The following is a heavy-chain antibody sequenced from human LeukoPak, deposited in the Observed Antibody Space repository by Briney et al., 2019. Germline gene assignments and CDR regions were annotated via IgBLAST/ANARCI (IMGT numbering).Heavy chain of an antibody. D-gene: IGHD3-3*01. CDR3: AKDRDFWSGRLDY. CDR1: GFTFSSYA. Sequence: PGGSLRLSCAASGFTFSSYAMGWVRQAPGKGLEWVSAISGSGGSTYYADSVKGRFTISRDNSKNTLYLQMNRLRAEDTAVYYCAKDRDFWSGRLDYWGQGTLVTVSS. J-gene: IGHJ4*02. CDR2: ISGSGGST. V-gene: IGHV3-23*01.